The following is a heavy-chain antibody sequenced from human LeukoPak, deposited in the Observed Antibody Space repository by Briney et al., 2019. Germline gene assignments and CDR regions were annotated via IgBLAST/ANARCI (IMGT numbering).Heavy chain of an antibody. J-gene: IGHJ4*02. D-gene: IGHD3-10*01. Sequence: GGSLRLSCAASGFIFSGSPMHWVRQASGKGLEWVGHIRSKANNYATIYAASVKGRFTISRDDSKNTAYLQMNSLKTEDTAVYYCARPSQYGSGTDYYFDSWGQGTLVTVSS. CDR3: ARPSQYGSGTDYYFDS. CDR1: GFIFSGSP. V-gene: IGHV3-73*01. CDR2: IRSKANNYAT.